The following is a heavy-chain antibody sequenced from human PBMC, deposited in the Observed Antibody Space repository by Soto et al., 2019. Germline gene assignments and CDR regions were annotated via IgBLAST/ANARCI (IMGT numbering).Heavy chain of an antibody. J-gene: IGHJ6*02. CDR3: ARDLMGYIVVVPAAIYYYALDV. V-gene: IGHV3-7*01. CDR1: GFTFSSYW. D-gene: IGHD2-2*02. Sequence: GSLRLSCAASGFTFSSYWMSWVRQAPGKGLEWVANIKQDGSGKYYVDSVKGRFTISRDNAKNSLYLQMNSLRAEDTAVYYCARDLMGYIVVVPAAIYYYALDVWGQGTTVTVSS. CDR2: IKQDGSGK.